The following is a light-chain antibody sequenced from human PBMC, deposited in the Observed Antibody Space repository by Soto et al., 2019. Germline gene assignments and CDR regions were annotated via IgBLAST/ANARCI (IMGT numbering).Light chain of an antibody. CDR3: QQSYSILSIT. CDR1: ESISRH. Sequence: DIQMTQSPSSLSASVGDRVTITCRASESISRHLNWYQQKPGKAPKLLIYAASSLQNRVPSRFSGGGSGTDFSLTISNLQPEDFATYYCQQSYSILSITFGQGTRLEIK. J-gene: IGKJ5*01. CDR2: AAS. V-gene: IGKV1-39*01.